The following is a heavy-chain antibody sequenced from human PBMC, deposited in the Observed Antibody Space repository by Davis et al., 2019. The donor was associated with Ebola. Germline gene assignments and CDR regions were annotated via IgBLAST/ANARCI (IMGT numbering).Heavy chain of an antibody. Sequence: SVKVSCKTSGGSFSSHPISWVRQAPRQGLEWMGGIIPIFDTPHYAQKFQGRITITTDASTSTAYMELSSLRSEDTATYFCARDFDGGNYYFDYWGPGTPVTVSS. CDR2: IIPIFDTP. CDR1: GGSFSSHP. CDR3: ARDFDGGNYYFDY. D-gene: IGHD3-9*01. J-gene: IGHJ4*02. V-gene: IGHV1-69*05.